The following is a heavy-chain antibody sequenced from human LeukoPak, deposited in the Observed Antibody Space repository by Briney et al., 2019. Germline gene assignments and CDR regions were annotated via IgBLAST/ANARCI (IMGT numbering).Heavy chain of an antibody. CDR1: GFTFSSYG. D-gene: IGHD3-10*01. V-gene: IGHV3-30*18. CDR3: AKGPKYYGSGSYYIGY. J-gene: IGHJ4*02. CDR2: ISYDGSNK. Sequence: GGSLRLSCAASGFTFSSYGMHWVRQAPGKGLEWVAVISYDGSNKYYADSVKGRSTISRDNSKNTLYLQMNSLRAEDTAVYYCAKGPKYYGSGSYYIGYWGQGTLVTVSS.